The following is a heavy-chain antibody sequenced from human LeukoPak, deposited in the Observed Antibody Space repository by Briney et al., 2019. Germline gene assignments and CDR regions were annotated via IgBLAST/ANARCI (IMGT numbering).Heavy chain of an antibody. Sequence: SETLSLTCTVSGGSISGYYWSWIRQPPGKGLEWIGFIYYSGSTNYNPSLESRVTISVDTSKSQFSLRLSSVTAADTAVYYCARRFVGYDSSWGASDIWGQGTMVTVSS. V-gene: IGHV4-59*08. J-gene: IGHJ3*02. CDR2: IYYSGST. CDR3: ARRFVGYDSSWGASDI. CDR1: GGSISGYY. D-gene: IGHD5-12*01.